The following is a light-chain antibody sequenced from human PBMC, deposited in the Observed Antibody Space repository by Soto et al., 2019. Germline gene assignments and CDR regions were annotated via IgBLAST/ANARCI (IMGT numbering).Light chain of an antibody. CDR3: SSYTSSSARLVV. CDR1: SSDVGGYNY. J-gene: IGLJ2*01. CDR2: DVS. Sequence: QSALTQPASVSGSPGQSITISCTGTSSDVGGYNYVSWYQQHPGKAPKLMIYDVSYRPSGVSNRFSGSKSGNTASLTISGLQAEDEADYYCSSYTSSSARLVVFGGGTKVPVL. V-gene: IGLV2-14*01.